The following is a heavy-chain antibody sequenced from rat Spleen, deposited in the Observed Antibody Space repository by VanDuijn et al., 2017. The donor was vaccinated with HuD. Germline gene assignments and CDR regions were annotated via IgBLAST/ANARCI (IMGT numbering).Heavy chain of an antibody. D-gene: IGHD1-4*01. J-gene: IGHJ2*01. CDR2: IINTGGSM. Sequence: EVQLVESGGGRVQPGRSLRLSCVASGITFNNYWMTWIRQAPGKGLEWVASIINTGGSMYYPDSVRGRFTVSRDNAKGTLYLQMNSLTSEDTATYYCTRATTYGYTFDYWGQGVMVTVSS. CDR1: GITFNNYW. V-gene: IGHV5-31*01. CDR3: TRATTYGYTFDY.